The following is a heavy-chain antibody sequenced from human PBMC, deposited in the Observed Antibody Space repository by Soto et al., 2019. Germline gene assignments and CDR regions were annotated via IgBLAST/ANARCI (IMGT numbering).Heavy chain of an antibody. CDR2: IYWNDDK. D-gene: IGHD2-8*01. CDR1: GFSLSTNGVG. Sequence: SGPTLVNPTQTLTLTCTFSGFSLSTNGVGVGWIRQPPGKALEWLALIYWNDDKRYSPSLKSRLTITKDTSKNQVVLTMTNMDHVETATYYCAHNFFSDVLIVTAANSAWLDPWGQGTLVTVSS. CDR3: AHNFFSDVLIVTAANSAWLDP. V-gene: IGHV2-5*01. J-gene: IGHJ5*02.